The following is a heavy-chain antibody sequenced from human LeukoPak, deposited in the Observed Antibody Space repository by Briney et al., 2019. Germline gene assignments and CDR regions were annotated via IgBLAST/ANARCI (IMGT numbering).Heavy chain of an antibody. V-gene: IGHV4-59*12. Sequence: SETLSLTCTVSGGSISSYYWSWIRQPPGKGLEWIGYIYYSGSTNYNPSLKSRVTISVDTSKNEFSLNLTSVTAADTAIYYCARGLASGYPPIPFDYWGQGTLVTVSS. CDR1: GGSISSYY. CDR2: IYYSGST. CDR3: ARGLASGYPPIPFDY. J-gene: IGHJ4*02. D-gene: IGHD3-3*01.